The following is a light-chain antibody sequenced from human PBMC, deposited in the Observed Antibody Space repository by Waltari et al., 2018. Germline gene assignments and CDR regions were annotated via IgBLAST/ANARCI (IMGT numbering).Light chain of an antibody. J-gene: IGLJ3*02. V-gene: IGLV2-23*01. CDR2: EGS. Sequence: QSALTQPASVSGSPGQSITLSCPGTSSDVGSFNLVSWYQQHPGKAPKLMIYEGSKRRSGVSNRFSGSKSGNTASLTISGLQAEDEADYYCCSYAGSSTLVFGGGTKLTVL. CDR1: SSDVGSFNL. CDR3: CSYAGSSTLV.